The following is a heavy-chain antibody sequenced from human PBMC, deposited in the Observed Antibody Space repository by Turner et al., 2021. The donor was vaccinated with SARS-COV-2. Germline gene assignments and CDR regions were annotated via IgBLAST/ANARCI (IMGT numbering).Heavy chain of an antibody. V-gene: IGHV1-2*04. CDR1: GYTFTGYS. J-gene: IGHJ5*02. D-gene: IGHD5-18*01. CDR3: AREDRGYSYGYGRFDP. CDR2: INPNSGGT. Sequence: QVQLVQSGAEVKKPGASVKVSCKASGYTFTGYSMHWVRQAPGQGLEWMGWINPNSGGTNYAQKFQGWVTMTRDTSISTAYMELSRLRSDDTAVYYCAREDRGYSYGYGRFDPWGQGTLVTVSS.